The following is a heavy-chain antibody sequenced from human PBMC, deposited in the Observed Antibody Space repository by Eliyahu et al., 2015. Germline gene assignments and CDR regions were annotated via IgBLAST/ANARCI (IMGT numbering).Heavy chain of an antibody. D-gene: IGHD6-19*01. CDR2: ISGSGDDT. CDR3: AKAGFSNTGWYEAGYGDY. J-gene: IGHJ4*02. V-gene: IGHV3-23*01. Sequence: EVQLLESGGGLVQPGGSXRLSCAASGFTFXTXAXPWVRQAPGKGRGWVSAISGSGDDTXYADSVKGRFTISRDNSKNTLYLQMKSLRAEDTAIYYCAKAGFSNTGWYEAGYGDYWGQGTLVTVSS. CDR1: GFTFXTXA.